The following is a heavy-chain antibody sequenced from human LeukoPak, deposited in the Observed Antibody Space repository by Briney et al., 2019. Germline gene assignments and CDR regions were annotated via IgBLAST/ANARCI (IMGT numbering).Heavy chain of an antibody. CDR3: AYRPPGDESFDI. J-gene: IGHJ3*02. Sequence: ASVKVSCKVSGHTLSELAMHWVLQATGKGLEWMGGFDPEDGETIYAQKFQGRVTMTEDTSTDTAYMELSSLRSEDTAVYYCAYRPPGDESFDIWGQGTMVTVSS. CDR2: FDPEDGET. CDR1: GHTLSELA. D-gene: IGHD3-16*01. V-gene: IGHV1-24*01.